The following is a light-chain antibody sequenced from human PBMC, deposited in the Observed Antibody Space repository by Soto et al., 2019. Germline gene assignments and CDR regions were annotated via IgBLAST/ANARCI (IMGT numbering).Light chain of an antibody. V-gene: IGKV1-39*01. J-gene: IGKJ1*01. CDR1: QSIGTD. CDR3: QQTYSTPWT. Sequence: DIQMTQSPSSLSASLGDRVSITCRASQSIGTDLNWYQQKPGEAPKLLISGASTLQGGVPSRFSGSVSGTEFTLTISSLQPGDLATYFCQQTYSTPWTFAQGTKVDI. CDR2: GAS.